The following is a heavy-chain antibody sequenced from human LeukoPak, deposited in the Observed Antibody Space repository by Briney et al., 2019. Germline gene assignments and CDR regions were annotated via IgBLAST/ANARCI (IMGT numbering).Heavy chain of an antibody. D-gene: IGHD5-24*01. CDR3: ARGSGDGYNYAFDI. V-gene: IGHV3-48*01. J-gene: IGHJ3*02. CDR1: GFTFSSYS. CDR2: ISSSSSTI. Sequence: GGSLRLSCAASGFTFSSYSMNWVRQAPGKGLEWVSYISSSSSTIYYADSVKGRFTISRDNAKNSLYLQMNSLRAEDTAVYYCARGSGDGYNYAFDIWGQGTMVTVSS.